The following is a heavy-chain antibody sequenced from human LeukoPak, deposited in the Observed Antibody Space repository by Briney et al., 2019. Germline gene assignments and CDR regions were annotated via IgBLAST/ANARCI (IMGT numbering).Heavy chain of an antibody. CDR3: AKVFQYSPQGGDY. Sequence: PGGSLRLSCAASGFPFSSYVMHWLRQAPDKGLEWVAIISYDGSNKYYAESVKGRFTISRDSSKNTLYLQMNSLRPEDTAVYYCAKVFQYSPQGGDYWGQGTLVTVSS. V-gene: IGHV3-30*18. CDR1: GFPFSSYV. D-gene: IGHD4-11*01. J-gene: IGHJ4*02. CDR2: ISYDGSNK.